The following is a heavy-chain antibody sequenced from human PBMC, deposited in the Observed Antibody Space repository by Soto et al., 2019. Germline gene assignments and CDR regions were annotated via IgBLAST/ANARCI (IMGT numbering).Heavy chain of an antibody. CDR3: ARSLRGYSYGPFDY. J-gene: IGHJ4*02. Sequence: SETLSLACTVSGGSISSDYWSWMRQPPGKGLEWIGYVYHSGSTNYNPSLKSRVTISVDTSKNEFSLKVSSVTAADTAVYYWARSLRGYSYGPFDYWGQGTLVTVS. CDR2: VYHSGST. CDR1: GGSISSDY. D-gene: IGHD5-18*01. V-gene: IGHV4-59*01.